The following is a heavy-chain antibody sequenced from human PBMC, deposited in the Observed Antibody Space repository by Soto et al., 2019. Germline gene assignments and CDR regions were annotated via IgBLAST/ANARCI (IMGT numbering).Heavy chain of an antibody. CDR1: GGSISSGGCY. CDR3: ARRDHSSSSGGPYFDY. J-gene: IGHJ4*02. CDR2: IYYSGST. D-gene: IGHD6-6*01. Sequence: SETLSLTCTVSGGSISSGGCYWSWIRQHPGKGLEWIGYIYYSGSTYYNPSLKSRVTISVDTSKNQFSLKLSSVTAADTAVYYCARRDHSSSSGGPYFDYWGQGTQVTVSS. V-gene: IGHV4-31*03.